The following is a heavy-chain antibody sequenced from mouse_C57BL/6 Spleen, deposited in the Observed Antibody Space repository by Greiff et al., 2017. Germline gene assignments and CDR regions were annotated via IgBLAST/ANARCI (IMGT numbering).Heavy chain of an antibody. CDR3: ALDSSGPFAY. Sequence: LQESGPELVKPGASVKISCKASGYAFSSSWMNWVKQRPGKGLEWIGRIYPGDGDTNYNGKFKGKATLTADKSSSTAYMQLSSLTSEDSAVYCGALDSSGPFAYWGQGTLVTVSA. CDR1: GYAFSSSW. V-gene: IGHV1-82*01. D-gene: IGHD3-2*02. CDR2: IYPGDGDT. J-gene: IGHJ3*01.